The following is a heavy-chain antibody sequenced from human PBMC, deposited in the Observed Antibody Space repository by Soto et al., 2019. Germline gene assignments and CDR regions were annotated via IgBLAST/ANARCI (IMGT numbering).Heavy chain of an antibody. V-gene: IGHV3-23*01. Sequence: GGFLRLSCAASGFTFSSYAMSWVRQAPGKGVEWVSAISGSGGSTYYADSVKGRFTISRDNPKNTLYLQMNSLRAEDTAVYYCAKALLGATKVRYYYYGMDVWGQGTTVTVSS. J-gene: IGHJ6*02. CDR2: ISGSGGST. CDR1: GFTFSSYA. CDR3: AKALLGATKVRYYYYGMDV. D-gene: IGHD1-26*01.